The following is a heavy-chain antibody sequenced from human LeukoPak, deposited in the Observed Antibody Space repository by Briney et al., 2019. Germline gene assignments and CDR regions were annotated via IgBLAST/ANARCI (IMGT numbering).Heavy chain of an antibody. Sequence: GGCLRLSCEAPGFAFSSYAMSWFRRAPGKGLEWVSTIHDDGGTSYYADSVKGRFTISRDNSRNTLSLQMNGLRAEDTALYYCAREWRSQGKDTSGSYYAPLDYWGQGTQVTVSS. CDR2: IHDDGGTS. V-gene: IGHV3-23*01. CDR3: AREWRSQGKDTSGSYYAPLDY. D-gene: IGHD3-10*01. J-gene: IGHJ4*02. CDR1: GFAFSSYA.